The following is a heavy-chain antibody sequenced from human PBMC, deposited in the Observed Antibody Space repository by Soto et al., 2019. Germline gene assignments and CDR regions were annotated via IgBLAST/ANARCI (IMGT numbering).Heavy chain of an antibody. CDR3: ARDQNFFDSSGYYDH. CDR1: GYTFVSYG. V-gene: IGHV1-18*04. Sequence: QIQLVQSAAEVKKPGASVKVSCKTSGYTFVSYGISWVRQAPGQGLEWMGWISPYNGNTNFAQRFRGRVTLTTYTSTDIVYMDLGSLQSDDTAVYYCARDQNFFDSSGYYDHWGQGTLITVSS. D-gene: IGHD3-22*01. J-gene: IGHJ5*02. CDR2: ISPYNGNT.